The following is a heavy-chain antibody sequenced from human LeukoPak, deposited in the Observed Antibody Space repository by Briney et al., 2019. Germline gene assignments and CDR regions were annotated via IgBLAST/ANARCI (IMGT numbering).Heavy chain of an antibody. Sequence: GGSLRLSCAASGFSFNSYTMNWVRQAPGKGLEWVSSIGSVTTYIYYADSVKGRFTISRDNAKNSLSLQMNSLRAEDTAVYYCARAIAVAGSYYFDYWGQGTLVTVSS. CDR2: IGSVTTYI. CDR3: ARAIAVAGSYYFDY. V-gene: IGHV3-21*01. D-gene: IGHD6-19*01. CDR1: GFSFNSYT. J-gene: IGHJ4*02.